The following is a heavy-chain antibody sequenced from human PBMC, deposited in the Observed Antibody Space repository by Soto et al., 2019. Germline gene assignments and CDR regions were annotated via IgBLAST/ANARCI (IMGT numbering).Heavy chain of an antibody. CDR1: GGSFSGYY. D-gene: IGHD3-10*01. CDR2: INHSGST. V-gene: IGHV4-34*01. Sequence: SETLSLTCAVYGGSFSGYYWSWIRQPPGKGLEWIGEINHSGSTNYNPSLKSRVTTSVDTSRNQFSLKLSSVTAADTAIYFCARLVYDTRLNYMYFDFWGQGALVTVSS. J-gene: IGHJ4*02. CDR3: ARLVYDTRLNYMYFDF.